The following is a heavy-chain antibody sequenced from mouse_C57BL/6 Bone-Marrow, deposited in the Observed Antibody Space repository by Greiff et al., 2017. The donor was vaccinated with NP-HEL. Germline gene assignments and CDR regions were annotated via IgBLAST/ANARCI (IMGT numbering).Heavy chain of an antibody. Sequence: VHLVESGPGLVKPSQSLSLSCSVTGYSITSGYYWYWIRQSPGNKLESMGYISYDGSNNYNPSLKNRIPLTRDTSKNQFFLKLSSVTTEHTATYYGARGLYYGHYGGAMDYWGQGTSVTVSS. CDR3: ARGLYYGHYGGAMDY. J-gene: IGHJ4*01. D-gene: IGHD2-1*01. CDR1: GYSITSGYY. CDR2: ISYDGSN. V-gene: IGHV3-6*01.